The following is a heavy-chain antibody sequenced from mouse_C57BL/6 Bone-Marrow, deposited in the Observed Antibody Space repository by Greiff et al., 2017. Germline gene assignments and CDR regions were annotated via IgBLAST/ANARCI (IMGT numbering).Heavy chain of an antibody. CDR2: INPGSGGT. CDR1: GYAFTNYL. Sequence: QVQLKQSGAELVRPGTSVKVSCKASGYAFTNYLIEWVKQRPGQGLEWIGVINPGSGGTNYNEKFKGKATLTADKSSSTAYMQLSSLTTEDSAVYFCAWDGYYSYYFDYWGQGTTLTVSS. D-gene: IGHD2-3*01. CDR3: AWDGYYSYYFDY. V-gene: IGHV1-54*01. J-gene: IGHJ2*01.